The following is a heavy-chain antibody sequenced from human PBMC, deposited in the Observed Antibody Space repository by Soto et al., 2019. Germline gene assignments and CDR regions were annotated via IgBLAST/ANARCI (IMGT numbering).Heavy chain of an antibody. CDR1: VFSFVDFA. CDR2: ISRNGYNT. CDR3: AKDGEQTGYFEY. J-gene: IGHJ4*02. Sequence: PGGSLRLSCASSVFSFVDFAMHCVRQSPGKCLEWVSLISRNGYNTHYADSVKGRFTISRDNSKNSLYLQMNSLRPEDTAFYYCAKDGEQTGYFEYWDQGALHNVSS. V-gene: IGHV3-43D*04. D-gene: IGHD1-1*01.